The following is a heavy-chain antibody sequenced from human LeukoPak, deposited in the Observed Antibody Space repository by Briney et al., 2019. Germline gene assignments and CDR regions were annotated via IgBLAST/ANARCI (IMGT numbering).Heavy chain of an antibody. CDR3: ARCCSSTGY. Sequence: GGSLRLSCAASGFTFSRNGMTWVRQAPGKGLEWVASIRQDGGEKYYVDSVKGRFTISRDNVNNSLYLQMNSLRAEDTAVYYCARCCSSTGYWGQGTLVTVSS. V-gene: IGHV3-7*01. CDR1: GFTFSRNG. J-gene: IGHJ4*02. D-gene: IGHD2-2*01. CDR2: IRQDGGEK.